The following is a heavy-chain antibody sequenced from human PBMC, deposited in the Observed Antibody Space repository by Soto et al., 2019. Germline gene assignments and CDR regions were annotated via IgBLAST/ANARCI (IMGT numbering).Heavy chain of an antibody. CDR3: ARGLVGVESYYYGMDV. D-gene: IGHD2-8*02. V-gene: IGHV1-2*04. CDR1: GYTFTGYY. CDR2: INPNSGGT. J-gene: IGHJ6*02. Sequence: QVQLVQSGAEVKKPGASVKVSCKASGYTFTGYYMHWVRQAPGQGLEWMGWINPNSGGTNYAQKFQGWVTMTSDTXITXAYMELSRLRSDDTAVYYCARGLVGVESYYYGMDVWGQGTTVTVSS.